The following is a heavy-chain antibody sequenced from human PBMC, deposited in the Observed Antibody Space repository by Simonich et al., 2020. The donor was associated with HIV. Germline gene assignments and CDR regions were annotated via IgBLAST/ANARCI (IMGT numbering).Heavy chain of an antibody. CDR3: ARGGKHNFWSGHDGFDI. Sequence: QVQLLQSGAEVKKPGASVKVSCKASGFTFASFYLTWGQQAPGQGLVWMGWNHSNNGNTNHAQNLQGRVTMTTDTSTSTAYMELRSLRSDDTAVYYCARGGKHNFWSGHDGFDIWGQGTMVTVSS. CDR2: NHSNNGNT. D-gene: IGHD3-3*01. V-gene: IGHV1-18*01. CDR1: GFTFASFY. J-gene: IGHJ3*02.